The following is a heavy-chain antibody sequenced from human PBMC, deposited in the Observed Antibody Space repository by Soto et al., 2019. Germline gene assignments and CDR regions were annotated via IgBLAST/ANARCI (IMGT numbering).Heavy chain of an antibody. D-gene: IGHD3-16*02. CDR3: AKQHEGVSALDY. J-gene: IGHJ4*02. Sequence: ASVKVSCNVSGYTLTELSMHWVRQAPGKGLEWMGGFDPEDGETIYAQKFQGRVTMTEDTSTDTAYMELSSLRSEDTAVYYCAKQHEGVSALDYWGQGPLVTVYS. CDR2: FDPEDGET. V-gene: IGHV1-24*01. CDR1: GYTLTELS.